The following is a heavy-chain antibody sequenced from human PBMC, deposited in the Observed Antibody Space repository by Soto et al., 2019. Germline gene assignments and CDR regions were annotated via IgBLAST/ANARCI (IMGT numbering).Heavy chain of an antibody. Sequence: SETLSLTCAVSGYSISSGYYWGWIRQPPGRGLEWIGSIYHSGSTYYNPSLKSRVTISVVTSKNQFSLKLSSVTAADTAVYYCHSREAPLFNYGMDVWGQGTTVTVSS. J-gene: IGHJ6*02. V-gene: IGHV4-38-2*01. D-gene: IGHD1-26*01. CDR1: GYSISSGYY. CDR2: IYHSGST. CDR3: HSREAPLFNYGMDV.